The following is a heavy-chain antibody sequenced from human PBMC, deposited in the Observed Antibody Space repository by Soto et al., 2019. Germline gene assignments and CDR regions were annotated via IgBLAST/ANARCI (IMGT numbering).Heavy chain of an antibody. Sequence: GASVKVSCKASGYTFTSYCTSWVRQAPGQGLEWMGWISAYNGNTNYAQKLQGRVTITTDTSTSTAYMELSSLRSDDTAVYYCARGRSVSGTWKYYYYYVMDVWGQGTTVTVSS. J-gene: IGHJ6*02. CDR1: GYTFTSYC. CDR3: ARGRSVSGTWKYYYYYVMDV. V-gene: IGHV1-18*01. CDR2: ISAYNGNT. D-gene: IGHD6-19*01.